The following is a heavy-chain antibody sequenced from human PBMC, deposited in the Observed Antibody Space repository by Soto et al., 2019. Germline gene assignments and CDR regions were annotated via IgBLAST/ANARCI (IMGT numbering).Heavy chain of an antibody. J-gene: IGHJ6*02. D-gene: IGHD3-22*01. Sequence: SETLSLTCTVSGGPISPYYWSWIRQPAGKGLEWIGRIYSSGSTNYNSPLKSRVSMSLDTARNQISLKVKSVTAADTAVYYCAREGGYFDSSGSGVYHYYGVDVWGRGTTVTVSS. CDR1: GGPISPYY. V-gene: IGHV4-4*07. CDR3: AREGGYFDSSGSGVYHYYGVDV. CDR2: IYSSGST.